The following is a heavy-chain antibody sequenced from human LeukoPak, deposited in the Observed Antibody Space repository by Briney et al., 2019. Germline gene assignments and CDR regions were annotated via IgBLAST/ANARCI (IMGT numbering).Heavy chain of an antibody. CDR2: ISWNSGSI. CDR1: GFTFDDYA. V-gene: IGHV3-9*03. D-gene: IGHD1-7*01. CDR3: AKSPARFGITGTLGYFDY. Sequence: GGSLRLSCAASGFTFDDYAMHWVRQATGKGVEWVSGISWNSGSIGYADSVKGRFTISRDNAKNSLYLQMNSLRAEDMALYYCAKSPARFGITGTLGYFDYWGQGTLVTVSS. J-gene: IGHJ4*02.